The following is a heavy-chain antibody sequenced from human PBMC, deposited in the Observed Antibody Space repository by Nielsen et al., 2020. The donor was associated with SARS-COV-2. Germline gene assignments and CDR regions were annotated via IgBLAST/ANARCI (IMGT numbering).Heavy chain of an antibody. V-gene: IGHV3-11*05. D-gene: IGHD5-24*01. CDR3: AREGRDLPLDY. J-gene: IGHJ4*02. Sequence: GESLKLSCAASGLTFSDYYMSWIRQAPGKGLEWISYIRSGSTYTNYADSVKGRFTISRDDAKNSLYLQMNSLRAEDTAVYYCAREGRDLPLDYWGQGVLVTVSS. CDR1: GLTFSDYY. CDR2: IRSGSTYT.